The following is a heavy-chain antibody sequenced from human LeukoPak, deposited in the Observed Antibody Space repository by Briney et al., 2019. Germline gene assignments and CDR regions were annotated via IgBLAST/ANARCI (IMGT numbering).Heavy chain of an antibody. J-gene: IGHJ4*02. V-gene: IGHV3-21*01. CDR1: GFTFNSYW. Sequence: GGSLRLSCATSGFTFNSYWMHWVRQAPGKGLAWVSLITSSSNYIYYADSVKGRFTISRDNAKNSLYLQMNSLRAEDTAVYYCARGGQGGYDHTLDYWGQGTLVTVSS. CDR3: ARGGQGGYDHTLDY. D-gene: IGHD5-12*01. CDR2: ITSSSNYI.